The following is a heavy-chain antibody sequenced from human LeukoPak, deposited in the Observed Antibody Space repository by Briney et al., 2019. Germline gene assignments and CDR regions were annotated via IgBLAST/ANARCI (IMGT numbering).Heavy chain of an antibody. CDR3: ARTSLRRLGTFDI. D-gene: IGHD3-9*01. CDR2: INHSGST. Sequence: GSLRLSCAASGFTFSSYTMNWVRQAPGKGLEWIGEINHSGSTNYNPSLKSRVTISVDTSKNQFSLKLSSVTAADTAVYYCARTSLRRLGTFDIWGQGTMVTVSS. V-gene: IGHV4-34*01. CDR1: GFTFSSYT. J-gene: IGHJ3*02.